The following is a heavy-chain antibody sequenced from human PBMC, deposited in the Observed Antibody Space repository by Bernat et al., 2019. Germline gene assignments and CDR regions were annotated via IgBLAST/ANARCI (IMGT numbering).Heavy chain of an antibody. V-gene: IGHV4-34*01. CDR2: INHSGST. CDR3: ARGRWLRFGGGWFDP. D-gene: IGHD5-12*01. CDR1: GGSFSGYY. Sequence: QVQLQQWGAGLLKPSETLSLTCAVYGGSFSGYYWSWIRQPPGKGLEWIGEINHSGSTNYNPSLKSRVTISVDTSKNQFSLKLSSVTAADTAVYYCARGRWLRFGGGWFDPWGQGTLVTVSS. J-gene: IGHJ5*02.